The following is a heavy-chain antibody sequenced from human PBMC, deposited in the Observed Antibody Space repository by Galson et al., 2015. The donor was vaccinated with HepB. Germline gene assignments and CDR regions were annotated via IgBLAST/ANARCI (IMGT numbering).Heavy chain of an antibody. J-gene: IGHJ3*02. CDR2: IYPGDSDT. V-gene: IGHV5-51*01. D-gene: IGHD3-22*01. CDR3: ARSDYYDSSGYYGYHDDAFDI. Sequence: QSGAEVKKPGESLKISCKGSGYSFTSYWIGWVRQMPGKGLECMGIIYPGDSDTRYSPSFQGQVTISADKSISTAYLQWSSLKASDTAMYYCARSDYYDSSGYYGYHDDAFDIWGQGTMVTVSS. CDR1: GYSFTSYW.